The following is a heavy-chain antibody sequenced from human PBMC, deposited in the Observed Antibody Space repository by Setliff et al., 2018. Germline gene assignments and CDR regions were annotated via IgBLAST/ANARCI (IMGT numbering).Heavy chain of an antibody. CDR2: IYNIGET. J-gene: IGHJ6*03. CDR3: RLTLPYDYDSSGSLWFMDV. D-gene: IGHD3-22*01. Sequence: PGGSLRLSCVVSGLTVSNDFMGWVRQAPGKGLEWVSVIYNIGETRYADSVKGRFTISRDKSKNTLYLQMNNLRAEDTAVYYCRLTLPYDYDSSGSLWFMDVWGKGTTVTVSS. CDR1: GLTVSNDF. V-gene: IGHV3-53*01.